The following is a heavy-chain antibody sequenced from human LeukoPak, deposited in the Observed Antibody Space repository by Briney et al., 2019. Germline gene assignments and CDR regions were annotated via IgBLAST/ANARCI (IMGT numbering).Heavy chain of an antibody. J-gene: IGHJ4*02. CDR2: IRSKAYGGTT. Sequence: GRSLRLSCTASGFTLGDYAMSWVRQAPGKGLEWVGFIRSKAYGGTTEYAASVKGRFTFSRDDSKSIAYLQMNSLKTEDTAVYYCTRDLYYYGSGGTDYWGQGTLVTVSS. CDR3: TRDLYYYGSGGTDY. CDR1: GFTLGDYA. D-gene: IGHD3-10*01. V-gene: IGHV3-49*04.